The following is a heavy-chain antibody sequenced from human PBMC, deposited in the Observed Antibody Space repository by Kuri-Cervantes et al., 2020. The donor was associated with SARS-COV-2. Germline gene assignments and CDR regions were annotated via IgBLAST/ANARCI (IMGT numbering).Heavy chain of an antibody. CDR1: GYTFTSYG. CDR3: ATSYKVALYNWFDP. J-gene: IGHJ5*02. CDR2: ISAYNGNT. D-gene: IGHD3-10*01. Sequence: ASVKVSCKASGYTFTSYGISWVRQAPGQGLEWMGWISAYNGNTNYAQKLQGRVTMTTDTSTSTAYMELRSLRSDDTAVYYCATSYKVALYNWFDPWGQGTLVTVSS. V-gene: IGHV1-18*01.